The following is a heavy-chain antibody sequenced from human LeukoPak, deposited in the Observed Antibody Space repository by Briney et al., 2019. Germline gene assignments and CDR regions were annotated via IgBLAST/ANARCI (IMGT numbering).Heavy chain of an antibody. J-gene: IGHJ4*02. V-gene: IGHV4-59*01. D-gene: IGHD3-10*01. CDR3: AKVGASGYTDYFDY. Sequence: SETLSLTCTVSGGSISSYYRSWIRQPPGKGLEWIGYIYYSGSTNYNPSLKSRVTISVDTSKNQFSLKLSSVTAADTAVYYCAKVGASGYTDYFDYWGQGTLVTVSS. CDR1: GGSISSYY. CDR2: IYYSGST.